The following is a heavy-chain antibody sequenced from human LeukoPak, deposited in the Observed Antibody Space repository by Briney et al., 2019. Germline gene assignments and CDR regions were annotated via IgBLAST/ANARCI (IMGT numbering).Heavy chain of an antibody. CDR2: INSDGTST. J-gene: IGHJ4*02. CDR1: GFTFSSYW. D-gene: IGHD2-15*01. V-gene: IGHV3-74*01. Sequence: GGSLRLSCAASGFTFSSYWMHWVRQAPGKGLVWVSLINSDGTSTTYADSVKGRFTISRDNAKNTLYLQMNSLRVEDTAVYYCATPCSSGSCTPGWGQGTLVTVSS. CDR3: ATPCSSGSCTPG.